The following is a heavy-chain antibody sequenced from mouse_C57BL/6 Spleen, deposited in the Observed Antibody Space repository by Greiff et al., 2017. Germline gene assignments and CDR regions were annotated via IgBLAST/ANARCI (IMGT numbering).Heavy chain of an antibody. CDR3: DREVWGNYFDY. CDR1: GFNIKDYY. V-gene: IGHV14-2*01. Sequence: EVQLQQSGAELVKPGASVKLSCTASGFNIKDYYMHWVKQRTEQGLEWIGRIDPEDGETKYAPNFQGKDTITADTSSNTAYLQLSSLTSEDTAVYYCDREVWGNYFDYWGQGTTLTVSS. CDR2: IDPEDGET. J-gene: IGHJ2*01. D-gene: IGHD2-10*02.